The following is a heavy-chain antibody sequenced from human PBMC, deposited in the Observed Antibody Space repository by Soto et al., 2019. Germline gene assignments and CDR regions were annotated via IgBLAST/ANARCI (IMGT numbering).Heavy chain of an antibody. CDR3: ARRMGFDY. Sequence: ASETLSLTCTVSGGSISSSSYYWGWIRQPPGKGLEWIGSIYYSGSTYYNPSLKSRVTISVDTSKNQFSLKLSSVTAADTAVYYCARRMGFDYWGQGTLVTVSS. CDR2: IYYSGST. V-gene: IGHV4-39*01. CDR1: GGSISSSSYY. J-gene: IGHJ4*02.